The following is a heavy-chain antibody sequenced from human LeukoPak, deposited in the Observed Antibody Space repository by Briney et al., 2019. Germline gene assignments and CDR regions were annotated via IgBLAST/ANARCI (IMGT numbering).Heavy chain of an antibody. CDR3: ARDAGFGTSDAFDI. Sequence: SQTLSLTCTVSGGSISSGGYYWSWIRQHPGKGLEWIGYIYYSGSTYYNPSLKSRVTISVDTSKSQFPLKLSSVTAADTAVYYCARDAGFGTSDAFDIWGQGTMVTVSA. J-gene: IGHJ3*02. D-gene: IGHD3-10*01. V-gene: IGHV4-31*03. CDR1: GGSISSGGYY. CDR2: IYYSGST.